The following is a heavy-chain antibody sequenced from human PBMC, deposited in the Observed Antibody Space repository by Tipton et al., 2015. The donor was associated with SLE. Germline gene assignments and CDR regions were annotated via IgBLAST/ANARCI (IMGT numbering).Heavy chain of an antibody. J-gene: IGHJ5*02. CDR2: INQSGST. V-gene: IGHV4-34*01. D-gene: IGHD1-14*01. Sequence: TLSLTCAVYGGSFSGYYWSWIRQPPGKGLEWIGEINQSGSTNYNPSLKSRVTISVDTSKNQFSLKLSSVTAADTAVYYCARWGAQLGTDNWFDPWGQGTLVTVSS. CDR1: GGSFSGYY. CDR3: ARWGAQLGTDNWFDP.